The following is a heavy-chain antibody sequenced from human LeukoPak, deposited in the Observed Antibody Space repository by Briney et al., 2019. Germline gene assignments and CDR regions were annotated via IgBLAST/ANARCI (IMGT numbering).Heavy chain of an antibody. CDR2: ISGSGGST. Sequence: GGTLRLSCAASGFTFSSYGMSWVRQAPGKGLEWVSAISGSGGSTYYADSVKGRFTISRDNSKNTLYLQMNSLRAEDTAVYYCAKDHDSGYVFYYYYYMDVWGKGTTVTISS. J-gene: IGHJ6*03. V-gene: IGHV3-23*01. CDR3: AKDHDSGYVFYYYYYMDV. CDR1: GFTFSSYG. D-gene: IGHD5-12*01.